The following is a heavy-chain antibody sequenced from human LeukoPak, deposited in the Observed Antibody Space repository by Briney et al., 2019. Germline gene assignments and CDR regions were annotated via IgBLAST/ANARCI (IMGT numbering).Heavy chain of an antibody. CDR3: ARTTSLGFDYYMDV. CDR2: IYASVST. Sequence: SETLSLTCTVSGASISSYYWSWIRQPPGKGLEWLGYIYASVSTNYNPSLRSRVTISVDTSKNQFSQKLSSVTAADTAVYYCARTTSLGFDYYMDVWGKGTTVTVSS. CDR1: GASISSYY. J-gene: IGHJ6*03. D-gene: IGHD1-1*01. V-gene: IGHV4-4*09.